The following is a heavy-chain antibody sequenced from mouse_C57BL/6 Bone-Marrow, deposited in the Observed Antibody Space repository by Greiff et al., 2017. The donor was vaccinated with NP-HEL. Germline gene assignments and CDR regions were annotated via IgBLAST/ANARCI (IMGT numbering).Heavy chain of an antibody. CDR3: ARDRGWAFAY. J-gene: IGHJ3*01. CDR1: GYSITSGYY. CDR2: ISYDGSN. V-gene: IGHV3-6*01. D-gene: IGHD3-2*02. Sequence: VQLKESGPGLVKPSQSLSLTCSVTGYSITSGYYWNWIRQFPGNKLEWMGYISYDGSNNYNPSLKNRISITRDTSKNQFFLKLNSVTTEDTATYYCARDRGWAFAYWGQGTLVTVSA.